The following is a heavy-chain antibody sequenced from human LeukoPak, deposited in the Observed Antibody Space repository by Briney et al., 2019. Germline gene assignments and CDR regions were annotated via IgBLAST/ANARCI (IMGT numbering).Heavy chain of an antibody. CDR1: GGSISSSSYY. CDR2: IYYSGST. CDR3: ARQWSGYPRYFDY. V-gene: IGHV4-39*01. J-gene: IGHJ4*02. Sequence: SETLSLTCTVSGGSISSSSYYWGWIRQPPGKGLEWIGSIYYSGSTYYNPSLKSRVIISVDTSKNQFSLKLSSATAADTAVYYCARQWSGYPRYFDYWGQGTLVTVSS. D-gene: IGHD3-3*01.